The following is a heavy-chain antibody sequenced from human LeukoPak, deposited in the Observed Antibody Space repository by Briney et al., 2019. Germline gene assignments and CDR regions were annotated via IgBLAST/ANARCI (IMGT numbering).Heavy chain of an antibody. D-gene: IGHD1-26*01. Sequence: ASVKVSCKAPGYTFTSYGISWVRQAPGQGLEWRGWIGAYNGNTNYAQKLQGRVTMTTDTSTSTAYIELRSLRSDDTAVYYCARAGIVGAIDFDYWGQGTLVTVSS. J-gene: IGHJ4*02. CDR2: IGAYNGNT. CDR1: GYTFTSYG. CDR3: ARAGIVGAIDFDY. V-gene: IGHV1-18*01.